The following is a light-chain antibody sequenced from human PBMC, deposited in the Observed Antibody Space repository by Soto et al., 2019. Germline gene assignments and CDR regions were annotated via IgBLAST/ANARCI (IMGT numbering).Light chain of an antibody. V-gene: IGKV3-20*01. J-gene: IGKJ1*01. CDR3: KQYGSSPT. CDR1: QSVSSSY. Sequence: ETALTQSPGTLSLSPGERATLSRRACQSVSSSYLAWYQQKPGQAPRLLIYGASSRATGLPDRFSGSGSGTDFTLTISRLEPEDFAVYYCKQYGSSPTFGQGTKVDIK. CDR2: GAS.